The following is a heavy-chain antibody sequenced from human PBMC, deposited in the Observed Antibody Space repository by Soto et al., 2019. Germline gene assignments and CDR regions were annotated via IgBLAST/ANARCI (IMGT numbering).Heavy chain of an antibody. CDR2: IYSDGRT. Sequence: EVQLVESGGGLIQPGGSLRLSCAASGFTVTNNYMSWVRQAPGKGLEWVSVIYSDGRTYYADSVKGRFTISRDNSKNTLYLQMNSLRAEDTAVYYGARQWESDYWGQGTLVTVSS. J-gene: IGHJ4*02. CDR1: GFTVTNNY. D-gene: IGHD1-26*01. CDR3: ARQWESDY. V-gene: IGHV3-53*01.